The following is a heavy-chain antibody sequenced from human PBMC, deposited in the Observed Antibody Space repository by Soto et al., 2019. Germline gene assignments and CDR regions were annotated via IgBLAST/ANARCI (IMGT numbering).Heavy chain of an antibody. CDR1: GFTFDDYA. V-gene: IGHV3-9*01. J-gene: IGHJ3*02. CDR3: AKDLYSNYGDAFDI. CDR2: ISWNSDNI. Sequence: LRLSCAASGFTFDDYAIHWVRQAPGKGLEWVSGISWNSDNIGYADSVKGRFTISRDNVKNSLYLQMNSLRAEDTALYYCAKDLYSNYGDAFDIWGQGTMVTVSS. D-gene: IGHD4-4*01.